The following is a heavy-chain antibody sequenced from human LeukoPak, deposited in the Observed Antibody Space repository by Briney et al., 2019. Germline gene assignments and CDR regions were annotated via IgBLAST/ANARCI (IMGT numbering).Heavy chain of an antibody. V-gene: IGHV1-69*04. J-gene: IGHJ3*02. CDR3: ASGVGSGSYYAFDI. CDR2: IIPILGIA. Sequence: GASVKVSCKASGGTFSSYAISWVRQAPGQGLEWMGRIIPILGIANYAQKFQGRVTITADKSTSTAYMELSSLRSDDTAVYYCASGVGSGSYYAFDIWGQGTMVTVSS. D-gene: IGHD1-26*01. CDR1: GGTFSSYA.